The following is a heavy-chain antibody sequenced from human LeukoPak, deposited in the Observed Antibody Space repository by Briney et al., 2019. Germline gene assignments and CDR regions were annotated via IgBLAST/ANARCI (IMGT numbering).Heavy chain of an antibody. D-gene: IGHD3-10*01. J-gene: IGHJ6*02. CDR1: GFTFSAYH. V-gene: IGHV3-21*01. Sequence: GGSLRLSCAASGFTFSAYHMNWVRQAPGKGLEWVASISSSSSYTYYSDSVKGRFTISRENAKTSLDLQMNSLRAEDTAVYFCARGYGSVDVWGQGTTVTVSS. CDR2: ISSSSSYT. CDR3: ARGYGSVDV.